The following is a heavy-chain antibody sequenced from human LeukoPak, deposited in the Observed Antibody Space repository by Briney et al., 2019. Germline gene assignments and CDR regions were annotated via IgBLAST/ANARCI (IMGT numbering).Heavy chain of an antibody. J-gene: IGHJ1*01. CDR3: AKDDDWGRFYH. CDR2: INLSGGST. D-gene: IGHD3-16*01. Sequence: ASVKVSCKASGYTFTSYGISWVRQAPGQGLEWMGIINLSGGSTSYAQKFQGRVTMTRDMSTSTVYMELSSLRSEDTAVYYCAKDDDWGRFYHWGQGTLVTVSS. V-gene: IGHV1-46*01. CDR1: GYTFTSYG.